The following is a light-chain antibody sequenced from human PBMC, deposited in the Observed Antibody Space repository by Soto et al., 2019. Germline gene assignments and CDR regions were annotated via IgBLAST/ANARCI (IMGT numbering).Light chain of an antibody. Sequence: EIAVTQSPATPSVSPGERATLFCRARRSVSSNLAWYQQKPGQAPRLLIYGASTRATCIPARFSGSGSGTEFTHTIRSLQSEDFAVYYCQQYNNWPPSTFGQGTRLEIK. CDR1: RSVSSN. J-gene: IGKJ5*01. CDR3: QQYNNWPPST. CDR2: GAS. V-gene: IGKV3-15*01.